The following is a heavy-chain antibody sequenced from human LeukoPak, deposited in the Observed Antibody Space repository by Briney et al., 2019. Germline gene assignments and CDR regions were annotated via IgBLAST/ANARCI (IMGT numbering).Heavy chain of an antibody. J-gene: IGHJ4*02. CDR3: ARRYCSSTSCLYYFDY. Sequence: GESLKISCKGSGYSFTSYWIGWVRQMPGKGLEWMGIIYPGDSDTRYSPSFQGQVTIPADKSISTAYLQWSSLKASDTAMYYCARRYCSSTSCLYYFDYWGQGTLVTVSS. CDR1: GYSFTSYW. D-gene: IGHD2-2*01. CDR2: IYPGDSDT. V-gene: IGHV5-51*01.